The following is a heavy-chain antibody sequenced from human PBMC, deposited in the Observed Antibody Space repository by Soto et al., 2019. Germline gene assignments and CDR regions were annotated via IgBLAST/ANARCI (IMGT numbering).Heavy chain of an antibody. CDR2: INHRGAT. V-gene: IGHV4-34*01. D-gene: IGHD3-3*01. Sequence: SETLSLTCDVSGGSLSGYPWNWIRQPPGKGLEWIGEINHRGATVYNPSLKSRLTMSADSSKNQFSLKLKSVTSADTALYYCARRFLDWPNHFYFDSWGQGTLVTVSS. J-gene: IGHJ4*02. CDR3: ARRFLDWPNHFYFDS. CDR1: GGSLSGYP.